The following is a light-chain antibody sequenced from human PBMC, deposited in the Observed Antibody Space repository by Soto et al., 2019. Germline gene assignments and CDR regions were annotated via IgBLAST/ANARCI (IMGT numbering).Light chain of an antibody. J-gene: IGKJ1*01. CDR2: LGS. V-gene: IGKV2-28*01. CDR1: QSLLHSNGYNY. CDR3: MQALQTPPWK. Sequence: DIVMTQSPLSLPVTPGEPASISCRSSQSLLHSNGYNYLDWYLQKPGQSPQLLIYLGSNRASGVPDRFSGGGSGTDFTLKISRVEAEDVGVYYCMQALQTPPWKFGQGTKV.